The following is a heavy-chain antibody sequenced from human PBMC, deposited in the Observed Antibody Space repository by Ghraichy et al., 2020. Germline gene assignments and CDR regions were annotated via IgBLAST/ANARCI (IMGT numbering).Heavy chain of an antibody. CDR3: ARGDYFDSSGYFADAFDI. CDR2: TKPDGSEN. CDR1: GFTFSSYW. J-gene: IGHJ3*02. D-gene: IGHD3-22*01. Sequence: GESLNISCAASGFTFSSYWMSWVRQAPGKGLEWVANTKPDGSENYHVGSVKGRFTISRDNAKNSLYLQMNSLRAEDTAVYYCARGDYFDSSGYFADAFDIWGQGTMVTVSS. V-gene: IGHV3-7*01.